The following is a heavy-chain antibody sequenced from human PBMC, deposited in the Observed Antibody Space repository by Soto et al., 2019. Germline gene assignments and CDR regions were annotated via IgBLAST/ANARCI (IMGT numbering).Heavy chain of an antibody. CDR2: VSGSGDST. J-gene: IGHJ4*02. Sequence: EVQVLESGGGLVQPGGSLRLSCAASGFTFSTYAMNWVRQAPGKGLEWVSGVSGSGDSTHYADSVKGWFTISRDNSKNTLYLQMNSLRVEDTAFYYCAKATRYSGSSGLFDYWGQGTLVTVSS. V-gene: IGHV3-23*01. CDR3: AKATRYSGSSGLFDY. D-gene: IGHD1-26*01. CDR1: GFTFSTYA.